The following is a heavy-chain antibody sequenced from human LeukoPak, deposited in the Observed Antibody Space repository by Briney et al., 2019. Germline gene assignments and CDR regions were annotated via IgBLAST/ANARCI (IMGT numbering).Heavy chain of an antibody. CDR3: ARNGRCSSTSCNYYYYMDV. J-gene: IGHJ6*03. CDR2: ISSSSSYI. CDR1: GITFNWSW. D-gene: IGHD2-2*01. Sequence: PGGSLRLSCAASGITFNWSWMNWVRQAPGKGLEWVSSISSSSSYIYYADSVKGRFTISRDNAKNSLYLQMNSLRAEDTAVYYCARNGRCSSTSCNYYYYMDVWGKGTTVTVSS. V-gene: IGHV3-21*01.